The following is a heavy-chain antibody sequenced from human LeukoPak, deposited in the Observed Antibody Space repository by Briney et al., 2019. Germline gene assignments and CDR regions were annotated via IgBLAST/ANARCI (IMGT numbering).Heavy chain of an antibody. CDR1: GFTFSSYA. CDR3: ASTTRGGTYYYYMDV. J-gene: IGHJ6*03. V-gene: IGHV3-23*01. CDR2: ISGRGGVT. D-gene: IGHD1-1*01. Sequence: TGGSLRLSCAASGFTFSSYAMSWVRQAPGKGLEWVSAISGRGGVTYYADSVKGRFTISRDNSKNTLYLQMNSLRAEDTAVYYCASTTRGGTYYYYMDVWGKGTTVTISS.